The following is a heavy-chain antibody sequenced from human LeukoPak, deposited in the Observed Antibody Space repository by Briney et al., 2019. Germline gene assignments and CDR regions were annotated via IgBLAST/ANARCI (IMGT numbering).Heavy chain of an antibody. CDR3: ARLSPHYDSGGEFDY. V-gene: IGHV4-59*08. CDR2: IYYTGST. Sequence: SETLSLTCTVSGGSITNYYWSWIRQPPGRGPEFVAYIYYTGSTYYNPSLNSRVTISLNTSKNQFSLTLTSVTAADTAVYFCARLSPHYDSGGEFDYWGQGSLVTVSS. CDR1: GGSITNYY. D-gene: IGHD3-10*01. J-gene: IGHJ4*02.